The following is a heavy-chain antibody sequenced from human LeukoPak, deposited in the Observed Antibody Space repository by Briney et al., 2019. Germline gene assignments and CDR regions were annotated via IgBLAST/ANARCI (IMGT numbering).Heavy chain of an antibody. CDR1: GFTFGAYR. CDR2: IRKKAYGGTT. Sequence: AGGSLRLSCTASGFTFGAYRMSWVRQAPGEGLEWVGFIRKKAYGGTTEYAASVKGRFTISRDDSKSIAYLQMNSLKTEDTAVYYCARDDSPDDYWGQGTLVIVSS. V-gene: IGHV3-49*04. CDR3: ARDDSPDDY. J-gene: IGHJ4*02. D-gene: IGHD3-22*01.